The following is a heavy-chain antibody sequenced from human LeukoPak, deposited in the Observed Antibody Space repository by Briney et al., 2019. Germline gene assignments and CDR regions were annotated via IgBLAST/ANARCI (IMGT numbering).Heavy chain of an antibody. CDR2: INDRGSA. CDR3: SRGVVSGRFGDYYYYMDV. D-gene: IGHD3-16*01. Sequence: PSETLSLTCAVYGGSFSGHYWTWIRQPPGRGLQWISEINDRGSAHYNPSLESRVSISVDTSKKQFSLKVNSVTAADTAVYYCSRGVVSGRFGDYYYYMDVWGKGTTVTVSS. CDR1: GGSFSGHY. V-gene: IGHV4-34*01. J-gene: IGHJ6*03.